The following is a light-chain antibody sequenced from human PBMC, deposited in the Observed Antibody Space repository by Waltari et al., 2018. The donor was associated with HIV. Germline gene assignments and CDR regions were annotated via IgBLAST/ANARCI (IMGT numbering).Light chain of an antibody. CDR2: EVS. CDR3: MSYISSATPE. J-gene: IGLJ3*02. V-gene: IGLV2-14*01. CDR1: SSDLDNFTS. Sequence: QSALTQPASVSGSPGQSITISCTGTSSDLDNFTSVPWYQHHPGKAPKVIIYEVSNRPSGVSYRFSGSKSGHTSSLTISGLQAEDEADYFCMSYISSATPEFGGGTKLTVL.